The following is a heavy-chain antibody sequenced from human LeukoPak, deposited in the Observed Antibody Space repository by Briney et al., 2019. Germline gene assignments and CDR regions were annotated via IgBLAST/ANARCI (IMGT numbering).Heavy chain of an antibody. J-gene: IGHJ4*02. V-gene: IGHV4-31*03. Sequence: SQTLSLTCTVSGGSISSGGYYWSWIRQHPGKGLEWIGYIYYSGSTYYNPSLKSRVTISVDTSKNQFSLKLSSVTAADTAVYYCARHGSSRSPIHFDYWGQGTLVTVSS. CDR1: GGSISSGGYY. D-gene: IGHD6-13*01. CDR2: IYYSGST. CDR3: ARHGSSRSPIHFDY.